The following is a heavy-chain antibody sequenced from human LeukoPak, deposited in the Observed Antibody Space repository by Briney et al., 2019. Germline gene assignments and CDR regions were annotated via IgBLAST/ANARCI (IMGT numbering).Heavy chain of an antibody. CDR2: ISAYNGNT. CDR1: GYTFTSYG. V-gene: IGHV1-18*01. Sequence: ASVKVSCKASGYTFTSYGISWVRQAPGQGLEWMGWISAYNGNTNYAQKLQGRVTMTRDTSISTAYMDLSRLRSDDTAVYYCARDRSRYYDTSGYYDYWGQGTLVTVSS. D-gene: IGHD3-22*01. J-gene: IGHJ4*02. CDR3: ARDRSRYYDTSGYYDY.